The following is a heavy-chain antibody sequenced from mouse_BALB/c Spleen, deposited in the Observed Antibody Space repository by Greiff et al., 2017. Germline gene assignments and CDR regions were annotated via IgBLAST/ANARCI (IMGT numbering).Heavy chain of an antibody. CDR3: AREGSGGYFDY. CDR2: IDPSDSET. CDR1: GFSFTSYW. J-gene: IGHJ2*01. V-gene: IGHV1S127*01. Sequence: QVQLQQSGPQLVRPGASVKISCKASGFSFTSYWMPWVKQRPGQGLEWIGMIDPSDSETRLNQKFKDKATLTVDKSSSTAYMQLSSPTSEDSAVYDCAREGSGGYFDYWGQGTTLTVSS.